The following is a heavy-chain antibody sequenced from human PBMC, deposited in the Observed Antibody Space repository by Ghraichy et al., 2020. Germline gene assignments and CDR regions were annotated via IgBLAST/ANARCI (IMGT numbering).Heavy chain of an antibody. CDR2: IFYSGST. J-gene: IGHJ4*02. CDR3: ARTLAATGTCFDF. CDR1: GGSVSSGSYY. D-gene: IGHD1-1*01. V-gene: IGHV4-61*01. Sequence: SETLSLTCTVSGGSVSSGSYYWSCMRQPPGKGLEWIGYIFYSGSTNYNPSLKSRVTISVDTSKNQFSLKLSSVTAADTAVYYCARTLAATGTCFDFWGQGTLVSVSP.